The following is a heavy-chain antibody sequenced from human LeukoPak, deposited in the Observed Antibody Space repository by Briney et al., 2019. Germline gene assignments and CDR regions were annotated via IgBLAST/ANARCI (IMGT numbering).Heavy chain of an antibody. CDR3: ARTILRFTGEFDI. Sequence: SETLSLTCTVSGGSISSGDYYWSWIRQPPGKGLEWIGHIYYSGSTYYNPSLKSRVTISVDTSKNQFSLKLSSVTAADTAVYYCARTILRFTGEFDIWGQGTMVTVSS. CDR1: GGSISSGDYY. J-gene: IGHJ3*02. D-gene: IGHD1-26*01. V-gene: IGHV4-30-4*01. CDR2: IYYSGST.